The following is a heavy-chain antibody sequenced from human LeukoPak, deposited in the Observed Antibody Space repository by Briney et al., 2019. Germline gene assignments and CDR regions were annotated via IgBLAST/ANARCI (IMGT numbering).Heavy chain of an antibody. CDR3: ARDARGYSYGYPYYYYYMDV. CDR2: SYYSGST. CDR1: GYSISSGYY. Sequence: SETLSLTCAVSGYSISSGYYWGWIRQPPGKGLEWIGYSYYSGSTNYNPSLKSRVTISVDTSKNQFSLKLSSVTAADTAVYYCARDARGYSYGYPYYYYYMDVWGKGTTVTVSS. D-gene: IGHD5-18*01. V-gene: IGHV4-38-2*02. J-gene: IGHJ6*03.